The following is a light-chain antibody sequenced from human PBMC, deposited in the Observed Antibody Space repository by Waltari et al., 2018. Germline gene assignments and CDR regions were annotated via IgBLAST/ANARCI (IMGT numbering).Light chain of an antibody. CDR2: GDS. Sequence: IEMTQSPSSVSASVGDRVTITCRASQGIGSWLVWYQQKPGKAPQLLIYGDSTLQSGVPSRFSGSGSGTYFTLTISSLQPEDFATYYCQQANNFPLTFGGGTRVEIK. CDR1: QGIGSW. J-gene: IGKJ4*01. V-gene: IGKV1D-12*01. CDR3: QQANNFPLT.